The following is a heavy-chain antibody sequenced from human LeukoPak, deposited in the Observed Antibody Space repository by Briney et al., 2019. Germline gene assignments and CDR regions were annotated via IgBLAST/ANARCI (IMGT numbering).Heavy chain of an antibody. CDR1: GYTFTSYH. V-gene: IGHV1-46*01. Sequence: GASVKVSCKASGYTFTSYHMHWVRQAPGQGLEWMGIINPSGGSTSYAQKFQGRVTMTRDMSTSTVYMELSSLRSEDTAVYYCARVSGVAGTLSFFDYWGQGTLVTVSS. D-gene: IGHD6-19*01. J-gene: IGHJ4*02. CDR2: INPSGGST. CDR3: ARVSGVAGTLSFFDY.